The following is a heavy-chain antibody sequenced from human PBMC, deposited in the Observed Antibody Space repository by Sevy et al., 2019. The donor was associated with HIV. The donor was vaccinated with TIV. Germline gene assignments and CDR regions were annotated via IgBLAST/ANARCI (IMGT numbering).Heavy chain of an antibody. CDR1: GFTFSNFW. CDR3: ARDHPSTAPFDY. CDR2: IKQDGSEN. Sequence: GGSLRLSCAASGFTFSNFWMSWVRQAPGKGLEFVANIKQDGSENYYAYSVKRRFTISRDNAKKSLFLQMNNLGVEETAVYYGARDHPSTAPFDYWGQGTLVTVSS. V-gene: IGHV3-7*03. D-gene: IGHD2-21*02. J-gene: IGHJ4*02.